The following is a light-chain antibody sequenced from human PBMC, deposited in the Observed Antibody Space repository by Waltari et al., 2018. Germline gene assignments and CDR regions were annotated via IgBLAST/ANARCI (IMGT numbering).Light chain of an antibody. Sequence: QSALTQPASVSGSPGQSITISCTGTSSDVGGYTFVPWYQQYPGKAPKLVIYDVSARPSGASDRFSGSKSGNTASLVISGLQPEDEADYYCSSYTATRHYVFGTGTKVTVL. CDR2: DVS. J-gene: IGLJ1*01. CDR3: SSYTATRHYV. V-gene: IGLV2-14*03. CDR1: SSDVGGYTF.